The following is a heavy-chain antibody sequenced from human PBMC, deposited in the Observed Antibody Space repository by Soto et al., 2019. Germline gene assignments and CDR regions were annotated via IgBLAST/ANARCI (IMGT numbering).Heavy chain of an antibody. J-gene: IGHJ4*02. Sequence: SETLSLTCTVSGGSISSGGYYWSWIRQHPGKGLEWIGYIYYSGSTYYNPSLKSRVTISVDTSKNQFSLKLSSVTAADTAVYYCARFRDGYNYLDYWGQGTLVTVSS. D-gene: IGHD5-12*01. CDR3: ARFRDGYNYLDY. CDR2: IYYSGST. CDR1: GGSISSGGYY. V-gene: IGHV4-31*03.